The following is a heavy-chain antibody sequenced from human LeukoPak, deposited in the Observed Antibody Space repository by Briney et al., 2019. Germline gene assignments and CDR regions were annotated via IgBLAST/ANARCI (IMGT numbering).Heavy chain of an antibody. Sequence: GGSLRLSCAASGFTVSSNYMSWVRQAPGKGLEWVSAISGSGGSTYYADSVKGRFTISRDNSKNTLYLQMNSLRAEDTAVYYCAKVQAAMVQRLDYWGQGTLVTVSS. CDR1: GFTVSSNY. CDR3: AKVQAAMVQRLDY. D-gene: IGHD5-18*01. V-gene: IGHV3-23*01. J-gene: IGHJ4*02. CDR2: ISGSGGST.